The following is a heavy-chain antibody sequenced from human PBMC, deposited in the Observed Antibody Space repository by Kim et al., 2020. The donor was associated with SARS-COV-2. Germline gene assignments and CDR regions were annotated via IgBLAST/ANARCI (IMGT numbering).Heavy chain of an antibody. CDR1: GFIFTDHW. J-gene: IGHJ4*02. CDR3: VRGTTGWSGIDY. Sequence: GGSLRLSCEASGFIFTDHWMHWLRQTPGRGLVWVSDVSHDGSVTNYADSVEGQFTISRDNAKNTVYLQMNSLTAEDTAVYFCVRGTTGWSGIDYWGQGT. V-gene: IGHV3-74*01. D-gene: IGHD6-19*01. CDR2: VSHDGSVT.